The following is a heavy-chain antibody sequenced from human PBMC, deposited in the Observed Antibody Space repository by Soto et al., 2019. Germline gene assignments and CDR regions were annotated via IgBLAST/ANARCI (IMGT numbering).Heavy chain of an antibody. Sequence: PGGSLRLSCAASGFTFSSYGMHWVRQAPGKGLEWVAVISYDGSNKYYADSVKGRFTISRDNSKNTLYLQMNSLRAEDTAVYYCATPQGGWYPPFDYWGQGILVTVSS. D-gene: IGHD6-19*01. CDR3: ATPQGGWYPPFDY. CDR2: ISYDGSNK. CDR1: GFTFSSYG. V-gene: IGHV3-30*03. J-gene: IGHJ4*02.